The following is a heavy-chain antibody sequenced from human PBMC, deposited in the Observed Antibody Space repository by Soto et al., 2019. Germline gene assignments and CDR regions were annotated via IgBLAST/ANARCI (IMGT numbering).Heavy chain of an antibody. D-gene: IGHD2-15*01. CDR2: IKEDGSEK. CDR1: GFSFGSYW. CDR3: ARDEGCGGGSCYSIWRY. V-gene: IGHV3-7*01. Sequence: EVQLVESGGGLVQPGGSLRLSCAASGFSFGSYWISWVRQAPGKGLEWLANIKEDGSEKYYVDSVKRRFTISRDNAKNSLYLQMNSLRAEDTAVYYCARDEGCGGGSCYSIWRYWGQGALVTVST. J-gene: IGHJ4*02.